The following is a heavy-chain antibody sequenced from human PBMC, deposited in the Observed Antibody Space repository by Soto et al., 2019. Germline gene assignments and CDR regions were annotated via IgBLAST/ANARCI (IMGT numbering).Heavy chain of an antibody. CDR1: GGTFSSYA. D-gene: IGHD3-3*01. V-gene: IGHV1-69*06. Sequence: GASVKVSCKASGGTFSSYAISWVRQAPGQGLEWMGGIIPIFGTANYAQKFQGRVTITADKSTSTAYMELSSLRSEDTAVYYCASSSGEYYDFWSGYGHDNWFDPWGQGTLVTVSS. CDR3: ASSSGEYYDFWSGYGHDNWFDP. CDR2: IIPIFGTA. J-gene: IGHJ5*02.